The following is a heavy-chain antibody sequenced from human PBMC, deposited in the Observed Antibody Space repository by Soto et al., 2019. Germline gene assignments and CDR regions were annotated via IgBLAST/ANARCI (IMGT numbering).Heavy chain of an antibody. CDR3: ARDGEYSYGQPSDY. CDR1: GFTFSDYN. Sequence: EGALRVSCADPGFTFSDYNMSWIRQAPGKGLEWVSYISSSGSTIYYADSVKGRFTISRDNAKNSLYLQMNSLRAEDTAVYYCARDGEYSYGQPSDYWGQGTLVTVSS. CDR2: ISSSGSTI. J-gene: IGHJ4*02. D-gene: IGHD5-18*01. V-gene: IGHV3-11*01.